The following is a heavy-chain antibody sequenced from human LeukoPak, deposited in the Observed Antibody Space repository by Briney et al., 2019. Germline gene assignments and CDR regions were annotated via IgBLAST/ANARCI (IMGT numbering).Heavy chain of an antibody. D-gene: IGHD3-22*01. CDR1: GGTFSSYA. Sequence: GASVKVSCKASGGTFSSYAISWVRQAPGQGLEWMGGIIPIFGTANYAQKFQGRVTITADESTSTAYMELSSLRSEDTAVYYCARVPQTYYYDSSGYYEFSYGMDVWGQGTTATASS. CDR2: IIPIFGTA. J-gene: IGHJ6*02. V-gene: IGHV1-69*13. CDR3: ARVPQTYYYDSSGYYEFSYGMDV.